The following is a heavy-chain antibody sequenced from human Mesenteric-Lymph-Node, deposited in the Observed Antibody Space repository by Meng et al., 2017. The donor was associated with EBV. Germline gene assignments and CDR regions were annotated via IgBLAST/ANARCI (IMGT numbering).Heavy chain of an antibody. J-gene: IGHJ5*02. Sequence: EVQLVESGGGLVKPGESWRLSCAASAFTFSTYTMNWVRQAPGKGLEWVSSISTTSSYIHYGDAVKGRFTISRDNAKNSLYLQMNSLRAEDTAVYYCAGRDSSGYHTWGQGTLVTVSS. CDR2: ISTTSSYI. CDR1: AFTFSTYT. CDR3: AGRDSSGYHT. V-gene: IGHV3-21*01. D-gene: IGHD3-22*01.